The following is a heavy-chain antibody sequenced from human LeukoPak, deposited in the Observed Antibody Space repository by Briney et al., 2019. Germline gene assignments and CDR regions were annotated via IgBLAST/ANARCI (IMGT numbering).Heavy chain of an antibody. D-gene: IGHD6-13*01. CDR3: ARATEDQQLEPYYFDY. Sequence: SETLSLTCTVSGGSISSYYWSWIRQPPGEGLEWGGYIYYSGSTNYNPSLKSRVTISLDTSKNQFSLKLRFVTAADTAVYYCARATEDQQLEPYYFDYWGQGTRVTVSS. V-gene: IGHV4-59*01. CDR1: GGSISSYY. CDR2: IYYSGST. J-gene: IGHJ4*02.